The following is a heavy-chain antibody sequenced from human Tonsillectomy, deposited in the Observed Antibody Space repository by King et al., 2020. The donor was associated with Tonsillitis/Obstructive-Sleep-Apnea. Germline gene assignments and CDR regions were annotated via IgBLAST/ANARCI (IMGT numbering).Heavy chain of an antibody. V-gene: IGHV3-30*04. CDR2: ILYDGSNK. Sequence: VQLVESGGGVVQPGRSLRLSCAASGFTFSSYAMHWVRQAPGKGLERVAVILYDGSNKYYADSVKGRFTISRDNSKNTLYLQMNSLRTEDTAVYYFAPTDYGDDAYYGMDVWGQGTTVTVS. CDR1: GFTFSSYA. CDR3: APTDYGDDAYYGMDV. D-gene: IGHD4-17*01. J-gene: IGHJ6*02.